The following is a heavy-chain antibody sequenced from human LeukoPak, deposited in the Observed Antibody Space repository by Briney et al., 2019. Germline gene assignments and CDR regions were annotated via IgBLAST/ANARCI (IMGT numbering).Heavy chain of an antibody. CDR3: ARDRGYSDYFDY. J-gene: IGHJ4*02. D-gene: IGHD3-22*01. CDR2: IYYSGST. V-gene: IGHV4-59*01. Sequence: SETLSLTCTVSGGSISSYYWSWIRQPPGEGLEWIGYIYYSGSTNYNPSLKSRVTISVDTSKNQFSLKLSSVTAADTAVYYCARDRGYSDYFDYWGQGTLVTVSS. CDR1: GGSISSYY.